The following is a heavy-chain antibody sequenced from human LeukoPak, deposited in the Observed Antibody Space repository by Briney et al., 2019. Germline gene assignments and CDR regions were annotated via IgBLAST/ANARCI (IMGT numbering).Heavy chain of an antibody. CDR3: ARLVVGYDYIWGSYRYSTGVWFGP. V-gene: IGHV3-7*01. CDR2: IKQDGSEK. J-gene: IGHJ5*02. Sequence: GGSLRLSCAASGFTFSSYWTSWVRQAPGKGLEWVANIKQDGSEKYYVDSVKGRFTISRDNAKNSLYLQMNSLRAEDTAVYYCARLVVGYDYIWGSYRYSTGVWFGPWGQGTLVTVSS. D-gene: IGHD3-16*02. CDR1: GFTFSSYW.